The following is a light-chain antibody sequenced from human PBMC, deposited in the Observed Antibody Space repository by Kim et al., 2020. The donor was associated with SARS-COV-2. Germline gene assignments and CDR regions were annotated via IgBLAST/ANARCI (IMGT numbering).Light chain of an antibody. Sequence: ASVGDRVTITCRASQSISSYLNWYQQKPGKAPKLLIYAASSLQSGVPSRFSGSGSGTDFTLTISSLQPEDFATYYCQQSYSTPRVTFGPGTKVDI. CDR2: AAS. CDR3: QQSYSTPRVT. V-gene: IGKV1-39*01. CDR1: QSISSY. J-gene: IGKJ3*01.